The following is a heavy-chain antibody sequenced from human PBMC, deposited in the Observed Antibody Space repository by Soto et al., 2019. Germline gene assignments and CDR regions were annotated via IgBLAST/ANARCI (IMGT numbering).Heavy chain of an antibody. CDR1: GGSISSSSYY. D-gene: IGHD3-22*01. CDR3: ARRYYYDSSGYYFDY. J-gene: IGHJ4*02. Sequence: QLQLQESGPGLVKPSETLSLTCTVSGGSISSSSYYWGWIRQPPGKGLEWIGSIYYSGSTYYNPSLKSRVTISVDTSKNQFSLKLSSVTAADTAVYYCARRYYYDSSGYYFDYWGQGTLVTVSS. CDR2: IYYSGST. V-gene: IGHV4-39*01.